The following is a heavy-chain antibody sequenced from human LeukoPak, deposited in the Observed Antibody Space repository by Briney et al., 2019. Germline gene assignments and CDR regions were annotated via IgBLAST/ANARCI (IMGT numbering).Heavy chain of an antibody. CDR3: AREAKPGCRLDY. J-gene: IGHJ4*02. CDR2: IIPILGIA. CDR1: GGTFSSYT. D-gene: IGHD1-14*01. V-gene: IGHV1-69*04. Sequence: SVKVSCKASGGTFSSYTISWVRQAPGQGLEWMGRIIPILGIANYAQKFQGRVTITADKSTSTAYMELSSLRSEDTAVYYCAREAKPGCRLDYWGQGTLVTVSS.